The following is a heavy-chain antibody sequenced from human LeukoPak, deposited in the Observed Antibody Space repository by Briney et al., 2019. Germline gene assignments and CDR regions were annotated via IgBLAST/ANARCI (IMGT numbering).Heavy chain of an antibody. CDR2: INWNGGST. J-gene: IGHJ4*02. CDR1: GFTFDDYG. Sequence: GSLRLSCAASGFTFDDYGMSWVRQAPGKGLEWVSGINWNGGSTGYADSVKGRFTISRDNAKNSPYLQMNSLRAEDTALYYCARMRSPSVFDYWGQGTLVTVSS. CDR3: ARMRSPSVFDY. V-gene: IGHV3-20*04. D-gene: IGHD1-26*01.